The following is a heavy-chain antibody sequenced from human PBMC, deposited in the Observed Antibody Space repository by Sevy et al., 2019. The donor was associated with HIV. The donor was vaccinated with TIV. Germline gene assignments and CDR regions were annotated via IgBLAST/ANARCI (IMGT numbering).Heavy chain of an antibody. D-gene: IGHD1-26*01. CDR1: AFTFSSYA. CDR3: AKDPGATGAFDI. V-gene: IGHV3-23*01. Sequence: GGSLRLSCAASAFTFSSYAMSWVRQAPGKGLEWVSAISGSGGSTYYADSVKGRFTISRDNSKNTLYLQMNSLRAEDTAVYYCAKDPGATGAFDIWGQGTMVTVSS. J-gene: IGHJ3*02. CDR2: ISGSGGST.